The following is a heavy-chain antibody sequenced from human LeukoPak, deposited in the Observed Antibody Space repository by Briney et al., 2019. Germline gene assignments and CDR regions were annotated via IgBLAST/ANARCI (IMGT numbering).Heavy chain of an antibody. Sequence: GGSLRLSCAVSGFTFSSYAMSWVRQAPGKGLEWVSAIGGSGGSTYSADSVKGRFTISRDNSKNTLYLQMNSLRAEDTAVYYCAKDLEARELLAKNFDYWGQGTLVTVSS. CDR2: IGGSGGST. J-gene: IGHJ4*02. D-gene: IGHD1-26*01. CDR3: AKDLEARELLAKNFDY. V-gene: IGHV3-23*01. CDR1: GFTFSSYA.